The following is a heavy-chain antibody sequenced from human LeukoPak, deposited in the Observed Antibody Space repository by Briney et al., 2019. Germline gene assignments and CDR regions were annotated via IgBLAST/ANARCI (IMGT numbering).Heavy chain of an antibody. CDR3: ARERTVVTPGRWRASGGAFDI. CDR2: INWNGGST. D-gene: IGHD4-23*01. CDR1: GFTFDDYG. J-gene: IGHJ3*02. Sequence: GGSLRLSCAASGFTFDDYGMSWVRQAPGKGLEWVSGINWNGGSTGYADSVKGRFTISRDNAKNSLYMQMNSLRAEDTALYYCARERTVVTPGRWRASGGAFDIWGQGTMVTVSS. V-gene: IGHV3-20*04.